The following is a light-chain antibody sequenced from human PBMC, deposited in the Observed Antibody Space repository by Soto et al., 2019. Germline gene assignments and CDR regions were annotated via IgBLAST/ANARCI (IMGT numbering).Light chain of an antibody. CDR3: QQYNNGPRT. Sequence: EIVMTQSPATLSVSPGERATLSCRASQSVSSNLAWYQQKPVQAPRLLIYGASTRATVIPARFSGSGSGTEFTLNISSLQSEDFAVYYCQQYNNGPRTFGQGTKVEIK. CDR1: QSVSSN. J-gene: IGKJ1*01. CDR2: GAS. V-gene: IGKV3-15*01.